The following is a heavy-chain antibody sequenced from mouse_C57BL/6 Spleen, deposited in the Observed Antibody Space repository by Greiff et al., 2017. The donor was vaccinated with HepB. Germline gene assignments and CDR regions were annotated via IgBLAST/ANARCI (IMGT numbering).Heavy chain of an antibody. Sequence: QVQLKESGAELMKPGASVKLSCKATGYTFTGYWIEWVKQRPGHGLEWIGEILPGSGSTNYNEKFKGKATFTADTSSNTAYMQLSSLTTEDSAIYYCARSLIYYYGSSYDYAMDYWGQGTSVTVSS. J-gene: IGHJ4*01. D-gene: IGHD1-1*01. CDR3: ARSLIYYYGSSYDYAMDY. CDR2: ILPGSGST. CDR1: GYTFTGYW. V-gene: IGHV1-9*01.